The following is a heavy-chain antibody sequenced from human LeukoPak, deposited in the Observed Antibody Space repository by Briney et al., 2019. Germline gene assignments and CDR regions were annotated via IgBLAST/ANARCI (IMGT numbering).Heavy chain of an antibody. J-gene: IGHJ3*02. Sequence: SGTLSLTCTVSGGSISSSSYYWGWIRQPPGKGLEWIGSIYYSGSTYYDPSLKSRVTISVDTSKNQFSLRLSSVTAADTAVYYCARDGTCGGDCFHDAFDIWGQGTMVTVSS. CDR2: IYYSGST. D-gene: IGHD2-21*02. V-gene: IGHV4-39*07. CDR3: ARDGTCGGDCFHDAFDI. CDR1: GGSISSSSYY.